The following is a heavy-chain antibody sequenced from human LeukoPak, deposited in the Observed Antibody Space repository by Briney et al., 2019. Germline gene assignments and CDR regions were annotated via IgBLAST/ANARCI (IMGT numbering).Heavy chain of an antibody. D-gene: IGHD3-10*01. CDR3: AGESFDI. CDR1: GFTFSSHT. CDR2: FSIVGAGT. J-gene: IGHJ3*02. V-gene: IGHV3-23*01. Sequence: GGSLRLSCAASGFTFSSHTLTWVRQAPGKGLEWVSGFSIVGAGTFYADSVRGRFTISRDNSKNTLFLQMNSLRAEDTAVYYCAGESFDIWGQGTMVTVSS.